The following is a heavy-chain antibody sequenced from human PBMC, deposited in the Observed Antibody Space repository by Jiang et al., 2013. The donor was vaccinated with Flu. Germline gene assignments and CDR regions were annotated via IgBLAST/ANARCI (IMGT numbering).Heavy chain of an antibody. Sequence: TVSGGSISSYYWSWIGSPREGTGVDWVYLLHGSTNYNPSLKSRVTISVDTSKNQFSLKLSSVTAADTAVYYCARDLPSEGGGDAFDIWGQGTMVTVSS. V-gene: IGHV4-59*01. J-gene: IGHJ3*02. CDR3: ARDLPSEGGGDAFDI. CDR1: GGSISSYY. D-gene: IGHD3-16*01. CDR2: LLHGST.